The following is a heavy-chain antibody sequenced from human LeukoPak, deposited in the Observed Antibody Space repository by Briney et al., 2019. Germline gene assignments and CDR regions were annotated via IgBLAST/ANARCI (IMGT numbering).Heavy chain of an antibody. Sequence: ASVKLVSNVYGNTFIGDYMVGVRRARSKEIEWMGWINPNSGGTNYAQKFQGRVTMTRDTSISTAYMELSRLRSDDTAVYYCARVDIVVVPAASYWYFDLWGRGTLVTVSS. CDR2: INPNSGGT. V-gene: IGHV1-2*02. CDR3: ARVDIVVVPAASYWYFDL. D-gene: IGHD2-2*03. J-gene: IGHJ2*01. CDR1: GNTFIGDY.